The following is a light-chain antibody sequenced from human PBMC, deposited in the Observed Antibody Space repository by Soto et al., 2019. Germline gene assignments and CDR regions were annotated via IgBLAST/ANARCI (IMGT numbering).Light chain of an antibody. J-gene: IGKJ1*01. CDR2: KAS. V-gene: IGKV1-5*03. Sequence: DIQMTQSPSTLSASVGDRVTITCRASRSIGDLLAWYQQKPGKAPKLLIYKASSLKSGVPSRFSGSGSGTEYTLTISSLQPDDFASYYCQQYNGYWTFGQGTKVEIK. CDR3: QQYNGYWT. CDR1: RSIGDL.